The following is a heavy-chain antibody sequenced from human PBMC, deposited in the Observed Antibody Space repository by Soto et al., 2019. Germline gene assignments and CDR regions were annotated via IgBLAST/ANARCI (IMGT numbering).Heavy chain of an antibody. D-gene: IGHD3-3*01. CDR1: GFSLSTSGVG. Sequence: SGPTLVKPTQTLTLTCTFSGFSLSTSGVGVGWIRQPPGKALEWLALIYWDDDKRYSPSLKSRLTITKDTSKNQVVLTMTNMDPVDTATYYCARQYYDFWSGYYVYWGQGTLVTVSS. J-gene: IGHJ4*02. V-gene: IGHV2-5*02. CDR2: IYWDDDK. CDR3: ARQYYDFWSGYYVY.